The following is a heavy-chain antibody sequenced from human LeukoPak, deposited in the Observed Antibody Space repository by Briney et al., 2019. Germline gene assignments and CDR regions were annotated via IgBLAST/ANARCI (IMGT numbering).Heavy chain of an antibody. V-gene: IGHV3-74*01. CDR2: INPDGTTT. CDR1: GFTFSPYW. Sequence: QPGGSLRLSCAASGFTFSPYWMHWVRQAPGKGLVWVSHINPDGTTTSYADSVKGRFTISRDNAKNSLYLQMNSLRPEDTAVYYCARSTAGFDFWGQGTLVTVSA. D-gene: IGHD1-1*01. CDR3: ARSTAGFDF. J-gene: IGHJ4*02.